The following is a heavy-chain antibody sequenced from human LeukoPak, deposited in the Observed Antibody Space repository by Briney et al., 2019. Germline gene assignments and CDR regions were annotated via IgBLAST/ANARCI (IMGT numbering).Heavy chain of an antibody. J-gene: IGHJ4*02. CDR3: ARDDYSSGRSDY. V-gene: IGHV4-61*01. CDR1: GGSVSSGSYY. Sequence: SETLSLTCTVPGGSVSSGSYYWTWIRQPPGKGLERIGYIYYSGSTNYNPSLKSRVTISVDTSKNQFSLKLSSVTAADTAAYYCARDDYSSGRSDYWGQGTLVTVSS. CDR2: IYYSGST. D-gene: IGHD6-19*01.